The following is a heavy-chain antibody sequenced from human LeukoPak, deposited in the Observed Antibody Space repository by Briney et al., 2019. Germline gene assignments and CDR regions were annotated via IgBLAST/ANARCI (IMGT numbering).Heavy chain of an antibody. Sequence: GGSLRLSCAASGFTCSDNYMSWIRQAPGKGLEWVSYISNGGTTTKYADSVEGRFTISRDNAKNFLYLQMNSLRAEDTAVYFCASEPRLLDHWGQGTLVTVSS. J-gene: IGHJ4*02. D-gene: IGHD5/OR15-5a*01. CDR1: GFTCSDNY. CDR2: ISNGGTTT. CDR3: ASEPRLLDH. V-gene: IGHV3-11*04.